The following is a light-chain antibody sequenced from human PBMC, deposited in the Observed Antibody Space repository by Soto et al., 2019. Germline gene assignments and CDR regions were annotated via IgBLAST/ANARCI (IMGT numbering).Light chain of an antibody. J-gene: IGLJ3*02. Sequence: QAVVTQPPSTSGTPGQRVTISCSGSSSNIGTNYVYWYQQFPGTAPKLLIYRNDQRPSGVPDRFSGSKSGTSASLAISGLRSEDEADYYCAAWDDSLRGPLFGGGTKVTVL. CDR3: AAWDDSLRGPL. CDR1: SSNIGTNY. CDR2: RND. V-gene: IGLV1-47*01.